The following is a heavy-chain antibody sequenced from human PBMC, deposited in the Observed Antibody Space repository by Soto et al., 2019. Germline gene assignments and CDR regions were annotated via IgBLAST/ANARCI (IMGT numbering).Heavy chain of an antibody. CDR1: GGTFGNSA. V-gene: IGHV1-69*05. J-gene: IGHJ6*02. Sequence: QVQLVQSGGEVKKPWSSVTVSCKASGGTFGNSAISWVRQAPGQGLEGRGGHISLFRTPDYAQKFQGRVTIATSKSTSTAYMASTTPRSEDTAEYYCARDKDRLQFGVNYYCGMDVWGQGTTFTVSS. D-gene: IGHD5-12*01. CDR2: HISLFRTP. CDR3: ARDKDRLQFGVNYYCGMDV.